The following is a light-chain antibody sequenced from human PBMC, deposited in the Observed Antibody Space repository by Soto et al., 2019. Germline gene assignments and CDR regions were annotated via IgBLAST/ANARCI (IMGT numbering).Light chain of an antibody. CDR1: QSISSSF. CDR2: GAS. V-gene: IGKV3-20*01. CDR3: QQCGSSPET. Sequence: DIVITQSPATLSVSPGQRATLSCRASQSISSSFLAWYQQKPGQAPRLLIYGASSRATGIPDRFSGSGSGTDFTLTISRLEPEDFAVYYCQQCGSSPETFGQGTKVDIK. J-gene: IGKJ1*01.